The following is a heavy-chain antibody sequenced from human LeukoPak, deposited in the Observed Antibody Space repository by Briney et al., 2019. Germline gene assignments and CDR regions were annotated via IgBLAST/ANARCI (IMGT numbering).Heavy chain of an antibody. J-gene: IGHJ4*02. CDR3: ARRLGYCSSTSCLYYFDY. D-gene: IGHD2-2*01. CDR2: MNPNSGNT. Sequence: ASVKLSCKASGYTFTSYDINWVRQATGQGLEWMGWMNPNSGNTGYAQKFQGRVTMTRNTSISTAYMELSSLRSEDTAVYYCARRLGYCSSTSCLYYFDYWGPGTLVTVSS. CDR1: GYTFTSYD. V-gene: IGHV1-8*01.